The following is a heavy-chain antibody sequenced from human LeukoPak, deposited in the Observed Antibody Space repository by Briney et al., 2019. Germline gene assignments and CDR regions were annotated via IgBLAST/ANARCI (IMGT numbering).Heavy chain of an antibody. CDR2: INPNSGGT. J-gene: IGHJ3*02. D-gene: IGHD3-10*02. CDR3: ARFYYVIDAFDI. Sequence: ASVKVSCKASGYTFTGYYMHWVRQAPGQGLEWMGWINPNSGGTNYAQKFQGRVTMTRDTSISTAYMELSRLRSDDTAVYYCARFYYVIDAFDIWGQGTMVIVSS. CDR1: GYTFTGYY. V-gene: IGHV1-2*02.